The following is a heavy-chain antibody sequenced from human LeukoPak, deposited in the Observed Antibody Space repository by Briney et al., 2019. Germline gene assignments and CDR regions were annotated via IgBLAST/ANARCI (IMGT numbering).Heavy chain of an antibody. CDR1: GGSFGGYY. CDR2: INHSGST. J-gene: IGHJ4*02. V-gene: IGHV4-34*01. CDR3: ARGSSGYSPFVY. Sequence: SETLSLTCAVYGGSFGGYYWSWIRQPPGKGLEWIGEINHSGSTNYNPSLKSRVTISVDTSKNQFSLKLSSVTAADTAVYYCARGSSGYSPFVYWGQGTLVTVSS. D-gene: IGHD3-22*01.